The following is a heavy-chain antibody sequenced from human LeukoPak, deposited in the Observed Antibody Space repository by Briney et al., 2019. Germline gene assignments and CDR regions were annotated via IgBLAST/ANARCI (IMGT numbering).Heavy chain of an antibody. CDR1: GFTFSSYA. CDR3: ARGGAVAGTTVGAFDI. D-gene: IGHD6-19*01. CDR2: ISPSDGDT. V-gene: IGHV3-23*01. J-gene: IGHJ3*02. Sequence: PGGSLRLSCAASGFTFSSYAMTRVRQAPGEGLEWVSAISPSDGDTYYADSVQGRFSISRDDSKNTLYLQMNSLRAEDTAVYYCARGGAVAGTTVGAFDIWGQGTMVTVSS.